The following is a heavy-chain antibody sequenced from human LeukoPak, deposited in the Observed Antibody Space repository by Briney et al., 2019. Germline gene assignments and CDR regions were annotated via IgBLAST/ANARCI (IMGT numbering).Heavy chain of an antibody. J-gene: IGHJ4*02. CDR2: ISSSSSYI. Sequence: GGSLRLSSAASGFTFSSYSMNWVRQAPGTGLEWVSSISSSSSYIYYADSVKGRFTISRDNAKNSLYLQMNSLRAEDTAVYYCARNIAVAGLDYWGQGTLVTVSS. D-gene: IGHD6-19*01. V-gene: IGHV3-21*01. CDR1: GFTFSSYS. CDR3: ARNIAVAGLDY.